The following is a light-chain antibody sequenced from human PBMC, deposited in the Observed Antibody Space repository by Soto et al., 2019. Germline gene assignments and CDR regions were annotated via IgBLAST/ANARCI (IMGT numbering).Light chain of an antibody. J-gene: IGLJ1*01. CDR2: GNS. Sequence: HSVLAQPPSVSGAPGQRVTISCTGSSSNIGAGYDVHWYQQLPGTAPKLLIYGNSNRPSGVPDRFYGSKSGTSAPLAITGLQAEDEADYYCQSYDSSLSGYVFGTGTKVTVX. CDR3: QSYDSSLSGYV. CDR1: SSNIGAGYD. V-gene: IGLV1-40*01.